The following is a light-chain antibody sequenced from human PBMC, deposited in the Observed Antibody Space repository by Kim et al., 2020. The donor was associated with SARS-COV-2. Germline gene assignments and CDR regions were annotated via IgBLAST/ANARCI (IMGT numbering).Light chain of an antibody. V-gene: IGLV3-19*01. CDR2: GKS. CDR3: NSRDSNDNVV. Sequence: VALGQTVRITCQGDSLRGYYATWYQQKPGQAPIFVIYGKSKRPSGIPERFSGSSSGKTASLTITGTQAGDEADYYCNSRDSNDNVVFGCGPQLTVL. CDR1: SLRGYY. J-gene: IGLJ2*01.